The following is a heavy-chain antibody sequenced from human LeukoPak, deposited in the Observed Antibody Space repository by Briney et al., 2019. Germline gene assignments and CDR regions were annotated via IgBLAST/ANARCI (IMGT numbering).Heavy chain of an antibody. CDR3: APNWNDVYWFDP. J-gene: IGHJ5*02. CDR2: ISAYNGNT. V-gene: IGHV1-18*01. CDR1: GYTFTSYG. D-gene: IGHD1-1*01. Sequence: GASVKVSCKASGYTFTSYGISWVRQAPGQGREWMGWISAYNGNTNYAQKLQGRVTMTEDTSTDTAYMELSSLRSEDTAVYYCAPNWNDVYWFDPWGQGTLVTVSS.